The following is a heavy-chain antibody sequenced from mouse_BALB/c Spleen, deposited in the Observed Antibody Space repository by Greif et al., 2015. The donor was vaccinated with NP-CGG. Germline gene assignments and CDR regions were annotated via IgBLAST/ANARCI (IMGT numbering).Heavy chain of an antibody. CDR1: GYTFTSYW. J-gene: IGHJ4*01. CDR3: ARWGYRFYAMDC. D-gene: IGHD2-14*01. V-gene: IGHV1S81*02. CDR2: INPSNGRT. Sequence: QVQLQQPGAELVKPGASVKLSCKASGYTFTSYWMHWVKQRPGQGLEWIGEINPSNGRTNYNEKFKSKATLTVDKSSSTAYMQLSSLTSEDSAVYYCARWGYRFYAMDCWGQGTSVTVSS.